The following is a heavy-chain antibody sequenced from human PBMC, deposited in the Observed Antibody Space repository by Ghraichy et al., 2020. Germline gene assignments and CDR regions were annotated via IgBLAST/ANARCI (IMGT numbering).Heavy chain of an antibody. Sequence: GGSLRLSCAASGFTFSSYAMSWVRQAPGKGLEWVSAISGSGGSTYYADSVKGRFTISRDNSKNTLYLQINSLRAEDTAVYYCATTRFLEWWSFDYWGQGTLVTVSS. CDR3: ATTRFLEWWSFDY. CDR2: ISGSGGST. CDR1: GFTFSSYA. D-gene: IGHD3-3*01. J-gene: IGHJ4*02. V-gene: IGHV3-23*01.